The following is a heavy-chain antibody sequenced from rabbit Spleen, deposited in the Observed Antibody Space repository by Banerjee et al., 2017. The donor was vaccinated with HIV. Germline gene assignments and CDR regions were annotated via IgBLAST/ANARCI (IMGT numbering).Heavy chain of an antibody. CDR3: ARDTSSSFSSYGMDL. D-gene: IGHD1-1*01. CDR1: GVSFSSSSY. Sequence: QSLEESGGDLVKPGASLTLTCTASGVSFSSSSYMCWVRQAPGKGLEWIACIYAGGSGTTYYASWAKGRFTCSKTSSTTVTLQMTRLTAADTATYFCARDTSSSFSSYGMDLWGPGTLVTVS. CDR2: IYAGGSGTT. V-gene: IGHV1S40*01. J-gene: IGHJ6*01.